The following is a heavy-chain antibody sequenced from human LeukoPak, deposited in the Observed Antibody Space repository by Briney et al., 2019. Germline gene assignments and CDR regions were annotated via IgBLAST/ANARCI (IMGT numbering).Heavy chain of an antibody. CDR2: IIPIFGTA. CDR3: ARDPPMTTVTTGNDY. D-gene: IGHD4-17*01. CDR1: GGTFSSYA. V-gene: IGHV1-69*13. J-gene: IGHJ4*02. Sequence: ASVKVSCKASGGTFSSYAISWVRQAPGQGLEWMGGIIPIFGTANYAQKFQGRVTITADESTSTAYMELSSLRSEDTAAYYCARDPPMTTVTTGNDYWGQGTLVTVSS.